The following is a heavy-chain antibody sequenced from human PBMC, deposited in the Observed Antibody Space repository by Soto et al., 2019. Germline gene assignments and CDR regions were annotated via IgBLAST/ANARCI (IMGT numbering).Heavy chain of an antibody. V-gene: IGHV2-70*04. CDR1: GFSLSTSGMR. D-gene: IGHD2-15*01. CDR3: ARMFHCSGGTCPFDY. CDR2: IDWDDDK. J-gene: IGHJ4*02. Sequence: CPTLVNPTQTLTLTCTFSGFSLSTSGMRVSWIRQPPGKALEWLARIDWDDDKFYNTSLKTRLTISKDSSKNQVVLTMTNMDPVDTATYYCARMFHCSGGTCPFDYWGQGALVTVSS.